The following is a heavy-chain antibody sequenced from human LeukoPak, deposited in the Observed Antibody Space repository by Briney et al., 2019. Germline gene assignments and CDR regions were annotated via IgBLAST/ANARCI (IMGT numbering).Heavy chain of an antibody. J-gene: IGHJ4*02. CDR2: TYYRSKWYN. Sequence: SQTLSLTCAISGDSVSSNSAAWNWIRQSPSRGLEWLGRTYYRSKWYNDYAVSVKSRITINPDTSKNQFSLKLSSVTAADTAVYYCARGGPTVVDYWGQGTLVTVSS. CDR1: GDSVSSNSAA. D-gene: IGHD4-23*01. CDR3: ARGGPTVVDY. V-gene: IGHV6-1*01.